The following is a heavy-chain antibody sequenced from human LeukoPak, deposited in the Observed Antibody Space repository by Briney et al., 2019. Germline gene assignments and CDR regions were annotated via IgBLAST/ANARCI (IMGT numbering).Heavy chain of an antibody. CDR1: GGSVNSAAYY. Sequence: SETLSFTCTVSGGSVNSAAYYWSWIRQPPGKGLEWIGNIYSSGSAYYNPSLKSRVTMSVDTSKNQFSLELSSVTAADTAVYYCARKPIVNSAWYYFDYWGQGTLVTVS. CDR2: IYSSGSA. D-gene: IGHD3-22*01. CDR3: ARKPIVNSAWYYFDY. J-gene: IGHJ4*02. V-gene: IGHV4-39*07.